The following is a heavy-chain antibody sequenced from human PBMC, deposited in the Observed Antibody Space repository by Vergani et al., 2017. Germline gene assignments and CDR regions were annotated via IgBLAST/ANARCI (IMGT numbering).Heavy chain of an antibody. V-gene: IGHV4-31*03. CDR2: IYYSGST. Sequence: QVQLQESGPGLVKPSQTLSLTCTVSGGSISSGGYYWSWIRQHPGKGLAWIGYIYYSGSTYYNPSLKSRVTISVDTSKNQFSLMLSAVTAADTAGYYCARDCPDSGYLPRGGGSYWYFDLWGRGTLVTVSS. J-gene: IGHJ2*01. D-gene: IGHD5-12*01. CDR3: ARDCPDSGYLPRGGGSYWYFDL. CDR1: GGSISSGGYY.